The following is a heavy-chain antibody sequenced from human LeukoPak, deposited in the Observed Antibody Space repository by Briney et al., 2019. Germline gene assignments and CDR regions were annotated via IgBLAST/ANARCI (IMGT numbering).Heavy chain of an antibody. V-gene: IGHV1-69*05. Sequence: SVKVSCKASGGTFSSYAISWVRQAPGQGLEWMGRIIPIFGTANYAQKFQGRVTITTDESTSTAYMELSSLRSEDTAVYYCARDRDSGHDWDAFDIWGQGTMVTVSS. D-gene: IGHD5-12*01. J-gene: IGHJ3*02. CDR2: IIPIFGTA. CDR1: GGTFSSYA. CDR3: ARDRDSGHDWDAFDI.